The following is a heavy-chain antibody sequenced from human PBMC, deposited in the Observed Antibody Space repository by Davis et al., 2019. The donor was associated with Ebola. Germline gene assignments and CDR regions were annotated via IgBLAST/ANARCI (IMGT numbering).Heavy chain of an antibody. Sequence: GESLKISCAASGFTFSSYSMNWVRQAPGKGLEWVSYISSSSSTIYYADSVKGRFTISRDNAKNSLYLQMNSLRDEDTAVYYCARDYDYIWGSYRTPQFDYWGQGTLVTVSS. CDR1: GFTFSSYS. CDR3: ARDYDYIWGSYRTPQFDY. J-gene: IGHJ4*02. D-gene: IGHD3-16*02. V-gene: IGHV3-48*02. CDR2: ISSSSSTI.